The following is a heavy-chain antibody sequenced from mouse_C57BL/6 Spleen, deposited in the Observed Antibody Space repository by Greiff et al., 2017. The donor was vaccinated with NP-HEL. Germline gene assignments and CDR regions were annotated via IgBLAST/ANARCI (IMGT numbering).Heavy chain of an antibody. CDR1: GYTFTSYW. J-gene: IGHJ2*01. D-gene: IGHD2-3*01. CDR3: ARDGGLDY. V-gene: IGHV1-59*01. Sequence: VQLQQPGAELVRPGTSVKLSCKASGYTFTSYWMHWVKQRPGQGLEWIGVIDPSDSYTNYNQKFKGKATLTVDTSSSTAYMQLSSLTSEDSAVYYCARDGGLDYWGQGTTLTVSS. CDR2: IDPSDSYT.